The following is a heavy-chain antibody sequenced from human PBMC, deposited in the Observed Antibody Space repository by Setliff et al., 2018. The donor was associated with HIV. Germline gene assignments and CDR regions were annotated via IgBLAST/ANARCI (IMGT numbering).Heavy chain of an antibody. CDR1: GFTFSSYG. D-gene: IGHD4-4*01. CDR3: ASFPTITASQDVFDI. Sequence: PGGSLRLSCTASGFTFSSYGMHWVRQAPGKGLEWVAVIWYDGSNKNYADSVRGRFTVSRDNAKNSLYLQMISLRVEDTAIYYCASFPTITASQDVFDIWGHGTMVTVSS. J-gene: IGHJ3*02. V-gene: IGHV3-33*03. CDR2: IWYDGSNK.